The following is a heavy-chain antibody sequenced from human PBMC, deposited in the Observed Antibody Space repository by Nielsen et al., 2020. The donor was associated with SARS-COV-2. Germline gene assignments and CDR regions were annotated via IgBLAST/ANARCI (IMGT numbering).Heavy chain of an antibody. CDR1: GFSFSDYY. CDR2: ISNTVYT. CDR3: AREGRKLPLDY. V-gene: IGHV3-11*05. J-gene: IGHJ4*02. Sequence: GGSLRLSCAASGFSFSDYYMSWIRQAPEKGLEWVSYISNTVYTNYADSVRGRFTISRDNAKNSVYLQMNSLRAEDTAVYYCAREGRKLPLDYWGQGTLVTVSS. D-gene: IGHD5-24*01.